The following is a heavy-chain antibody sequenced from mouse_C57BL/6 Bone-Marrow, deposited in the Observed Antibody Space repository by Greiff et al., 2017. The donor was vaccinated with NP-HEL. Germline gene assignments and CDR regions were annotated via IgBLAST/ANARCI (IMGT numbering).Heavy chain of an antibody. CDR3: TTGGSSPYAMDY. J-gene: IGHJ4*01. D-gene: IGHD1-1*01. Sequence: EVQLQQSGAELVRPGASVKLSCTVSGFNIKDDYMHWVKQRPEQGLEWIGWIDPENGDPEYASKFQGKATITADTSSNTAYLQLSSLTSEDTAVYYCTTGGSSPYAMDYWVQGTAVTVSS. CDR1: GFNIKDDY. CDR2: IDPENGDP. V-gene: IGHV14-4*01.